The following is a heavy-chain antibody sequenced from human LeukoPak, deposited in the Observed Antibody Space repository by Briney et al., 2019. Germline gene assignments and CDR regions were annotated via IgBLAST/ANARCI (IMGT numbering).Heavy chain of an antibody. CDR3: ARPKYSSGWDAFDI. J-gene: IGHJ3*02. CDR2: IFPGDSDT. V-gene: IGHV5-51*01. CDR1: GYRFTNYW. D-gene: IGHD6-19*01. Sequence: GESLKISCKGSGYRFTNYWIGWVRQMPGKGLEWMGIIFPGDSDTRYSPSFQGQVTISADKSISTAYLQWSSLKASDTAMYYCARPKYSSGWDAFDIWGQGTMVTVSS.